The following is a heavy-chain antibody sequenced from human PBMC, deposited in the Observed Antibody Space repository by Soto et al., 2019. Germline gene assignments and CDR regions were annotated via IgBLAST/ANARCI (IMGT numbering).Heavy chain of an antibody. CDR1: GGSISSSNYY. V-gene: IGHV4-39*01. D-gene: IGHD2-15*01. J-gene: IGHJ4*02. CDR2: IYYSGST. CDR3: ARRGAVAATTYDY. Sequence: SETLSLTCTVSGGSISSSNYYWGWIRQPPGKGLEWIGSIYYSGSTYYNPSLKSRVTISVDTSKNQFSLKLSSVTAADTAVYYCARRGAVAATTYDYWGQGTLVTVSA.